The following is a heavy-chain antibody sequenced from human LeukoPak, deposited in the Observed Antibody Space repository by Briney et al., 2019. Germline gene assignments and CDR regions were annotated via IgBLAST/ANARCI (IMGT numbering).Heavy chain of an antibody. CDR3: ARERPSYYDILTGYYPRSLPYYFDY. D-gene: IGHD3-9*01. Sequence: PSETLSLTCSVSGVSISHGGYYWSWIRQPPGKGLEWIGEINHSGSTNYNPSLKSRVTISVDTSKNQFSLKLSSVTAADTAVYYCARERPSYYDILTGYYPRSLPYYFDYWGQGTLVTVSS. CDR1: GVSISHGGYY. V-gene: IGHV4-34*01. J-gene: IGHJ4*02. CDR2: INHSGST.